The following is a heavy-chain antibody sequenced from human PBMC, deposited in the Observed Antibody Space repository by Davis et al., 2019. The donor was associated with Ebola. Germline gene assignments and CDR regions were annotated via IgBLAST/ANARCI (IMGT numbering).Heavy chain of an antibody. Sequence: AASVKVSCKASGYTFTSYAMHWVRQAPGQRLEWMGIINPSGGSTSYAQKFQGRVTMTRDTSTSTVYMELSSLRSEDTAVYYCARDRIVVVVAATQAYYYYGMDVWGQGTTVTVSS. CDR2: INPSGGST. V-gene: IGHV1-46*01. CDR1: GYTFTSYA. CDR3: ARDRIVVVVAATQAYYYYGMDV. J-gene: IGHJ6*02. D-gene: IGHD2-15*01.